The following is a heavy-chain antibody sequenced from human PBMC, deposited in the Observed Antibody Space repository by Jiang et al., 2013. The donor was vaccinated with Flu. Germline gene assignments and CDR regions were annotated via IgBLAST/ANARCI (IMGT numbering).Heavy chain of an antibody. CDR3: AREGNSFDY. V-gene: IGHV3-7*03. D-gene: IGHD2/OR15-2a*01. J-gene: IGHJ4*02. CDR1: GFTFSNHI. CDR2: MRQDGSEK. Sequence: VQLLESGGGLVQPGGSLRLSCEASGFTFSNHIISWVRQAPGKGLEWVANMRQDGSEKFYVDSVKGRFTISRDNAKNSLYLQMNSLRDEDTAMYYCAREGNSFDYWGQGTLVTVSS.